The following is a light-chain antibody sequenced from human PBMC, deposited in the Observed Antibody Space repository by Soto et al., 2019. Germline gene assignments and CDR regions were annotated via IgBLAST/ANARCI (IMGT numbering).Light chain of an antibody. V-gene: IGKV3-15*01. J-gene: IGKJ1*01. CDR3: QQYSIWRT. CDR2: GAS. Sequence: ELVLTQSPATLSLSPGERATLSCRASESVSTNLAWYQQKAGQAPRLLIYGASTRATGIPARFSGRGSGTEFTLTISSLQSEDFAVYYCQQYSIWRTFGQGTKVDI. CDR1: ESVSTN.